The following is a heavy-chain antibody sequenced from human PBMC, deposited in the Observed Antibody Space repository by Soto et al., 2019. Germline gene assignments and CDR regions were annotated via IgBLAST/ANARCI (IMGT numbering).Heavy chain of an antibody. CDR3: ARDGSDSYGLDV. D-gene: IGHD3-10*01. J-gene: IGHJ6*02. V-gene: IGHV4-4*07. Sequence: PSETLSLTCTVSGGSISSYYWSWIRQSAGKGLEGIGRIYNGGNTQYNPSLKSRVTMSADTSKNQFSLRLNSVTAAHTAVYYCARDGSDSYGLDVWGQGTTVTDSS. CDR1: GGSISSYY. CDR2: IYNGGNT.